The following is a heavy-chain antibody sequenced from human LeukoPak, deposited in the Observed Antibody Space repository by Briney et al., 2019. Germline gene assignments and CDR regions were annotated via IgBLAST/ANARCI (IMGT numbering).Heavy chain of an antibody. V-gene: IGHV3-48*01. J-gene: IGHJ6*03. CDR2: ISSSSSTI. CDR3: ARDFVHHGKNMDV. D-gene: IGHD1-1*01. CDR1: GFTVSSNY. Sequence: GGSLRLSCAASGFTVSSNYMTWVRQAPGKGLEWVSYISSSSSTIYYADSVKGRFTISRDNAKNSLYLQMNSLGAEDTAVYYCARDFVHHGKNMDVWGKGTTVTVSS.